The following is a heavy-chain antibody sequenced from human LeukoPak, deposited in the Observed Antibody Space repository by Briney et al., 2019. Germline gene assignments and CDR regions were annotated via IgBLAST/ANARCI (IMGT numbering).Heavy chain of an antibody. CDR1: GFTVSSSY. V-gene: IGHV3-66*02. Sequence: GGSLRLSCAASGFTVSSSYMSWVRQAPGKGLEWVSVIYSGGSTYYADSVKGRFTISRDNSQNTLYLQMNSLRAEDTAVYYCARGTPYYYGSGSNLYFYYGMDVWGQGTTVTVSS. D-gene: IGHD3-10*01. J-gene: IGHJ6*02. CDR3: ARGTPYYYGSGSNLYFYYGMDV. CDR2: IYSGGST.